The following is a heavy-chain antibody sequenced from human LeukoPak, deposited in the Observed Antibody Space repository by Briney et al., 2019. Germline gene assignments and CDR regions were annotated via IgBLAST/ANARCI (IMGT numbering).Heavy chain of an antibody. J-gene: IGHJ5*02. CDR2: ISYDATNE. CDR1: GFTFSNYG. V-gene: IGHV3-30*03. Sequence: GGSLRLSCAASGFTFSNYGIHWVRQAPGKGLEWVAVISYDATNEYYTDSVKGRFTISRDNSRNTVYLQMNSLRAEDTAVYYCARVLSGSWDWFDPWGQGTLVTVSS. D-gene: IGHD3-22*01. CDR3: ARVLSGSWDWFDP.